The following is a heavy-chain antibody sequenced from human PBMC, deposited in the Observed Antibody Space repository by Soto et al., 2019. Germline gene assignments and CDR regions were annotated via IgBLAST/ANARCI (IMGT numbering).Heavy chain of an antibody. CDR1: GYTFTSYG. V-gene: IGHV1-18*01. CDR3: ARDELRGYYYGMDV. CDR2: ISAYNGNT. Sequence: GASVKVSCKAPGYTFTSYGISWVRQAPGQGLEWMGWISAYNGNTNYAQKLQGRVTMTTDTSTSTAYMELRSLRSDDTAVYYCARDELRGYYYGMDVWGQGTTVTVSS. D-gene: IGHD3-10*01. J-gene: IGHJ6*02.